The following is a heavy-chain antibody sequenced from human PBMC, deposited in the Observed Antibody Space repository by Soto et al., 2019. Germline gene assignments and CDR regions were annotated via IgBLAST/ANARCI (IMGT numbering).Heavy chain of an antibody. CDR1: GFTYTSYT. CDR3: ATLLTTVGQYRFDY. D-gene: IGHD4-17*01. Sequence: EVLLVESGGGPVRPGGSLSLSCAASGFTYTSYTMNWVRQATGTGLEWVSSISGSSGHIYYADSVKGRFTISRDNAKNSLYLQMNSRSAEATAVYYCATLLTTVGQYRFDYWGQGTLVTVSS. J-gene: IGHJ4*02. V-gene: IGHV3-21*02. CDR2: ISGSSGHI.